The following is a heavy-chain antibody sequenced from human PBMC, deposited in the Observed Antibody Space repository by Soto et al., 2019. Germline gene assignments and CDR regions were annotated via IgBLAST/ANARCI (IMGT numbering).Heavy chain of an antibody. Sequence: EVQLLESGGGLVQPGGSLRLSCAASGFTFSSYAMNWVRQAPGKGLEWVSSISDSGAGTHYADSVKGRFTISRDNSKNTLYLQINSLRAEDTAVYYCAKSYANTYYYYMDVWGKGTTVTVSS. D-gene: IGHD1-26*01. V-gene: IGHV3-23*01. J-gene: IGHJ6*03. CDR1: GFTFSSYA. CDR3: AKSYANTYYYYMDV. CDR2: ISDSGAGT.